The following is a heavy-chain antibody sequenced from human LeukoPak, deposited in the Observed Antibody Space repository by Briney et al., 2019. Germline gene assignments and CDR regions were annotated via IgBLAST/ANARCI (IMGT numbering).Heavy chain of an antibody. Sequence: ASVKVSCKASGYTFTGYYMHWVRQAPGQGLEWMGWINPNSGGTNYAQKFQGRVTMTRDTSISTAYMELSRLRSDDTAVYYCAGVATAAPKYYFDYWGQGTLVTVSS. V-gene: IGHV1-2*02. CDR3: AGVATAAPKYYFDY. CDR1: GYTFTGYY. D-gene: IGHD1-26*01. J-gene: IGHJ4*02. CDR2: INPNSGGT.